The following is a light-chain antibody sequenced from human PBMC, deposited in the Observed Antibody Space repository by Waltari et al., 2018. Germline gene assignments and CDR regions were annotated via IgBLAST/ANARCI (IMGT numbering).Light chain of an antibody. Sequence: QSVLTQPPSESGTPGQRVTISCSGSSSNIGNTVVNCYQQVPGTTPKLRSYRNDQRPSGVPDRISGSKSGTSASLAISGLQSEDEAHYYCAAWDDSLNGRWVFGGGTKLTVL. CDR1: SSNIGNTV. CDR3: AAWDDSLNGRWV. V-gene: IGLV1-44*01. CDR2: RND. J-gene: IGLJ2*01.